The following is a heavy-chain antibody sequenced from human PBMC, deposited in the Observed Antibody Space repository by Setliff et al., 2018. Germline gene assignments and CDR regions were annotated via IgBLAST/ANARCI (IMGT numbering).Heavy chain of an antibody. CDR3: ARGRSNFWGYYFDY. Sequence: SETLSLTCAVYGGSFSGYYWSWIRQPPGKGLEWIGEINHSGSTNYNPSLKSRVTISVDTSKNQFSLKLSSVTAADTAVYYCARGRSNFWGYYFDYWGQGTLVTVSS. CDR1: GGSFSGYY. V-gene: IGHV4-34*01. D-gene: IGHD3-3*01. CDR2: INHSGST. J-gene: IGHJ4*02.